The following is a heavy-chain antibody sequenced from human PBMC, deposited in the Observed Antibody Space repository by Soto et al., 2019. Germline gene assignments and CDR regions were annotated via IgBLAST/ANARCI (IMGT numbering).Heavy chain of an antibody. CDR1: GFTFSNAW. CDR2: IKSKTDGGTT. Sequence: GGSLRLSCAASGFTFSNAWMSWVRQAPGTGLEWVGRIKSKTDGGTTDYAAPVKGRFTISRDDSKNTLYLQMNSLKTEDTAVYYCTTEAYYYDSSSYYLPGDYWGQGTRVTVSS. J-gene: IGHJ4*02. CDR3: TTEAYYYDSSSYYLPGDY. V-gene: IGHV3-15*01. D-gene: IGHD3-22*01.